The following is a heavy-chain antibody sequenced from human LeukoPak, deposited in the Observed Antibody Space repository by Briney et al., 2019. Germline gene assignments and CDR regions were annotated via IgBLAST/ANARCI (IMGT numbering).Heavy chain of an antibody. Sequence: GGSLRLSCAGSGFSFSNYWMAWVRQAPGKGPEWVANMKQDGSARHYADSVKGRFTIPRDNAQNSVYLQMNSLRAEDTAVYYCARDVVGSLDYWGLGALVTVSS. J-gene: IGHJ4*02. CDR1: GFSFSNYW. D-gene: IGHD2-15*01. CDR2: MKQDGSAR. CDR3: ARDVVGSLDY. V-gene: IGHV3-7*01.